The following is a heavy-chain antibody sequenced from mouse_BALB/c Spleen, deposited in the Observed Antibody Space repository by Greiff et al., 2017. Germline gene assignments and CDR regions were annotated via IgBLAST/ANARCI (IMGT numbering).Heavy chain of an antibody. CDR1: GYTFTSYW. V-gene: IGHV1-69*02. D-gene: IGHD2-4*01. CDR3: ASDYDYDGAWFAY. CDR2: IDPSDSET. Sequence: QVQLQQPGAELVKPGAPVKLSCKASGYTFTSYWMNWVKQRPGRGLEWIGRIDPSDSETHYNQKFKDKATLTVDKSSSTAYIQLSSLTSEDSAVYYCASDYDYDGAWFAYWGQGTLVTVSA. J-gene: IGHJ3*01.